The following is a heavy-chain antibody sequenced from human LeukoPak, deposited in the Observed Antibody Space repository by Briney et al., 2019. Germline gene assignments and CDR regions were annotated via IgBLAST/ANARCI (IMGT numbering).Heavy chain of an antibody. Sequence: GGSLRLSCAASGFTFSSYSMNWVRQAPGKGLEWVSSITSSSTYIYYAESVKGRFTISRDNAKNSLYLQMNSLRAEDTAVYYCARVHSGLFDYWAREPWSPCPQ. V-gene: IGHV3-21*01. D-gene: IGHD5-12*01. CDR2: ITSSSTYI. CDR3: ARVHSGLFDY. J-gene: IGHJ4*02. CDR1: GFTFSSYS.